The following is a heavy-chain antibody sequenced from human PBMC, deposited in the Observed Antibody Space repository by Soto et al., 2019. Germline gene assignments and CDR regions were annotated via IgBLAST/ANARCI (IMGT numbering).Heavy chain of an antibody. CDR1: GFTFSSYG. J-gene: IGHJ5*01. CDR2: IWYDGSEK. D-gene: IGHD3-16*01. V-gene: IGHV3-33*01. CDR3: ARGRPFLIAFGGIIDT. Sequence: QVQLVESGGGVVQPGRSLRLSCVASGFTFSSYGMYWVRQAPGKGLEWVAVIWYDGSEKYYSDSVKGRFTISRDNSKSTLYLQMNSLRVEDTAVYYCARGRPFLIAFGGIIDTWGHGTLVPVSS.